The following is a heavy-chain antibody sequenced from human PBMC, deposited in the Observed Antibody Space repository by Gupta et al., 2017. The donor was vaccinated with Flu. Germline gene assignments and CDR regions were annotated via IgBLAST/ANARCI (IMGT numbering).Heavy chain of an antibody. J-gene: IGHJ4*02. CDR3: AEDHSGNFIHYFDH. D-gene: IGHD1-26*01. CDR2: IRASGATT. Sequence: EVQLLESGGGLVEPGGSLRLSCAASGFTFRSYAMSWVRQAPGKGLEWVSAIRASGATTYYAVFLKGRFTVSRDNSKNTLYLQLKSLRIEEDTALYDWAEDHSGNFIHYFDHWGQGGLVTVSS. V-gene: IGHV3-23*01. CDR1: GFTFRSYA.